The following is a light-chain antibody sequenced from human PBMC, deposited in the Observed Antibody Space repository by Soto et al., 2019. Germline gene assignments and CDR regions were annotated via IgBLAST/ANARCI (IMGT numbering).Light chain of an antibody. CDR1: QSVSSSY. CDR3: QQYGSSPLT. CDR2: GAS. J-gene: IGKJ4*01. V-gene: IGKV3-20*01. Sequence: EMVLTQSPGTLSLSPGERATLSCRASQSVSSSYLAWYQQKPGQAPRLLIYGASSRATGIPDRFSGSGSGTDFTLTISRLETEDFAVYYCQQYGSSPLTFGGGTKVDIK.